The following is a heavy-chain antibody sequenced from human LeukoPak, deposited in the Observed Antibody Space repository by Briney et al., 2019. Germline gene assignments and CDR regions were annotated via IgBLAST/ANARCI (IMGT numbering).Heavy chain of an antibody. D-gene: IGHD6-13*01. CDR2: ISGSGGST. V-gene: IGHV3-23*01. J-gene: IGHJ4*02. Sequence: GGSLRLSCAASGFTFSSYAMSWVRQAPGKGLEWVSAISGSGGSTYYADSVKGRFTISRDNSKNTLYLQMNSLRAEDTAVCYCAKSNVASGYSSSWYPYWGQGTLVTVSS. CDR3: AKSNVASGYSSSWYPY. CDR1: GFTFSSYA.